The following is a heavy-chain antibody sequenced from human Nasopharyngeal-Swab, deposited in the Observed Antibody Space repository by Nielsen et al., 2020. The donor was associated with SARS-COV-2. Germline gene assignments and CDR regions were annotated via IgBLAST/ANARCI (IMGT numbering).Heavy chain of an antibody. V-gene: IGHV1-58*01. D-gene: IGHD6-19*01. CDR3: AATVAGMGSYGD. CDR2: IVVGSGNT. J-gene: IGHJ4*02. Sequence: WVGQAPGQRLEWIGWIVVGSGNTNYAQKFQERVTITRDMSTSTAYMELSSLRSEDTAVYYCAATVAGMGSYGDWGQGTLVTV.